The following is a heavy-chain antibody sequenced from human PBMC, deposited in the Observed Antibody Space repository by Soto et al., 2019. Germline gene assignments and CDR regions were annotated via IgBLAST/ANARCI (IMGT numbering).Heavy chain of an antibody. V-gene: IGHV3-23*01. J-gene: IGHJ4*02. CDR1: ELNFRGYS. Sequence: PGGPMRVSCTAAELNFRGYSRSWVLQAPGKGLEWVSAISGSGGSTYYADSVKGRFTISRDNSKNTLYLQMNSLRAEDTAVYYCAKDVVVVVAAMGGMTRPYYFDYWGQGTLVTVSS. D-gene: IGHD2-15*01. CDR3: AKDVVVVVAAMGGMTRPYYFDY. CDR2: ISGSGGST.